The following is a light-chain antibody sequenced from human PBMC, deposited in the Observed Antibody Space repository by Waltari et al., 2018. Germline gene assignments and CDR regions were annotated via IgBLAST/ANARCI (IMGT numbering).Light chain of an antibody. CDR2: EVT. V-gene: IGLV2-8*01. J-gene: IGLJ2*01. Sequence: QSALTQPPSASGSPGQSVTITCTGISSDVGGYTYVSWYQHHPGKAPKLMIYEVTRRPSGVPVLFSGSKSGTTASLTVSGLQADYEADYYCISYAGSDNLVFGGGTKLPVL. CDR1: SSDVGGYTY. CDR3: ISYAGSDNLV.